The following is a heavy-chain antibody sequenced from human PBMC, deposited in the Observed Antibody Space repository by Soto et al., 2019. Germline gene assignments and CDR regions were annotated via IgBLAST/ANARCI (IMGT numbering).Heavy chain of an antibody. CDR3: ARDRGHCSGGTCYSVLDY. D-gene: IGHD2-15*01. Sequence: GGSLRLSCAVSGFTFSTYWMNWVRQAPGKGLEWVANIKQDGSEKYYVDSVKGRFTISRDNAKNSLYLEMNSLRVEDTAVYYCARDRGHCSGGTCYSVLDYWGQGILVTVSS. V-gene: IGHV3-7*01. CDR2: IKQDGSEK. CDR1: GFTFSTYW. J-gene: IGHJ4*02.